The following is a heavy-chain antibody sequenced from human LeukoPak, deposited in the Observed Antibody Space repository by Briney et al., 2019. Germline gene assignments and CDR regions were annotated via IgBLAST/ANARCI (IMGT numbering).Heavy chain of an antibody. Sequence: GGSLRLSCAASGFTFSDYYMSWIRQAPGKGLEWVSYISSSGSTIYYADSVKGRFTISRDNAKNSLYLQMNSLRAEDTAVYYCASSFDWLLSPFFDYWGQGTPVTVSS. CDR2: ISSSGSTI. J-gene: IGHJ4*02. CDR3: ASSFDWLLSPFFDY. CDR1: GFTFSDYY. V-gene: IGHV3-11*04. D-gene: IGHD3-9*01.